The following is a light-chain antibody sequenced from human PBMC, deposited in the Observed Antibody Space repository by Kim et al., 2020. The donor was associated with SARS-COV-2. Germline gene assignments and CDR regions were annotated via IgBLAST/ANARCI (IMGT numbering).Light chain of an antibody. V-gene: IGLV3-19*01. Sequence: SSELTQDPAVSVALGQTVRITCQGDSLRTYYTTWYQQKPGQAPVLVIYAGNNRPSGIPDRFFGSSSGDTASLTLTGAQAEDEAAYYCSSRDSSGNYLIFG. CDR1: SLRTYY. CDR3: SSRDSSGNYLI. CDR2: AGN. J-gene: IGLJ2*01.